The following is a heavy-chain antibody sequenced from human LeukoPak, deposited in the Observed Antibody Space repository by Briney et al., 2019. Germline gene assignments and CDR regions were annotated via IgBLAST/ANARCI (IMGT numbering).Heavy chain of an antibody. CDR2: IIPILGIA. J-gene: IGHJ6*02. V-gene: IGHV1-69*04. CDR1: GGTFSIYA. Sequence: ASVKVSCKASGGTFSIYAISWVRQAPGQGLEWMGRIIPILGIANYAQKFQGRVTITADKSTSTAYMELSSLRSEDTAVYYCARVVLSGAEDYYYYGMDVWGQGTTVTVSS. D-gene: IGHD3-10*01. CDR3: ARVVLSGAEDYYYYGMDV.